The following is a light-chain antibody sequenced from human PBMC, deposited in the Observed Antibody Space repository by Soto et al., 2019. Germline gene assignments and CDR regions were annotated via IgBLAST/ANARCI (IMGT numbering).Light chain of an antibody. CDR3: QQHSTSPIT. CDR2: GAS. Sequence: MVLMQCPDTMALSPGARAPSFCRASQSVISTLAWYQHKPGQAPRLLISGASTRASGIPARFSACGSGTNFTLTIIRVEPADFVFYYCQQHSTSPITFGHGTRLEI. J-gene: IGKJ5*01. V-gene: IGKV3D-15*02. CDR1: QSVIST.